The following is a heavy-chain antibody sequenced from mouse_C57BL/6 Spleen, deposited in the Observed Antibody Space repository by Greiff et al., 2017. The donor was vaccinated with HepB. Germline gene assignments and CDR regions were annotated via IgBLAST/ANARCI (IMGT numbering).Heavy chain of an antibody. D-gene: IGHD2-2*01. V-gene: IGHV5-17*01. Sequence: EVHLVESGGGLVKPGGSLKLSCAASGFTFSDYGMHWVRQAPEKGLEWVAYISSGSSTIYYADTVKGRFTISRDNAKNTLFLQMTSLRSEDTAMYYCARLSMVTYAMDYWGQGTSVTVSS. CDR3: ARLSMVTYAMDY. CDR2: ISSGSSTI. J-gene: IGHJ4*01. CDR1: GFTFSDYG.